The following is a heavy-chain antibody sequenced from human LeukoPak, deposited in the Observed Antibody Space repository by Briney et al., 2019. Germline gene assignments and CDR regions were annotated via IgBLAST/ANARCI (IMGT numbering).Heavy chain of an antibody. Sequence: GESLKISCKGSGYTFTSYWIGWVRQMPGKGLEWMGIIYPGDSDTRYSPSFQGQVTISADKSISTAYLQWSSLKASDTAMYYCARQGYSSSWYGAFDIWGQGTMVTVSS. D-gene: IGHD6-13*01. CDR3: ARQGYSSSWYGAFDI. J-gene: IGHJ3*02. V-gene: IGHV5-51*01. CDR2: IYPGDSDT. CDR1: GYTFTSYW.